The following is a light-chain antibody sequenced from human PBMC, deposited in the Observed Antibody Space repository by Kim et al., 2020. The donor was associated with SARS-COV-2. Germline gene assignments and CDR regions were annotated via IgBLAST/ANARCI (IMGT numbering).Light chain of an antibody. CDR2: GRN. J-gene: IGLJ2*01. CDR3: SSRGSSENVL. CDR1: RLRRYY. V-gene: IGLV3-19*01. Sequence: SSELTQDPAVSVAVGQTVKITCQGDRLRRYYASWYQQKPGQAPVLVIYGRNNRPSGIPERLSGSTSGNTASLIITGAQAEDEADYYCSSRGSSENVLFGGGTQLTVL.